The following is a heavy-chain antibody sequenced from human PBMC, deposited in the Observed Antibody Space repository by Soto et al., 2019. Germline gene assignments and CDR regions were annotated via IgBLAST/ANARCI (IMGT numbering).Heavy chain of an antibody. D-gene: IGHD3-22*01. V-gene: IGHV4-30-4*01. CDR1: GGSISSGDYY. CDR3: ARVHYYDSIRDYYYYYGMDV. Sequence: PSETLSLTCTVSGGSISSGDYYWSWIRQPPGKGLEWIGYIYYSGSTYYNPSLKSRVTISVDTSKNQFSLKLSSVTAADTAVYYCARVHYYDSIRDYYYYYGMDVWGQGTTVTVSS. J-gene: IGHJ6*02. CDR2: IYYSGST.